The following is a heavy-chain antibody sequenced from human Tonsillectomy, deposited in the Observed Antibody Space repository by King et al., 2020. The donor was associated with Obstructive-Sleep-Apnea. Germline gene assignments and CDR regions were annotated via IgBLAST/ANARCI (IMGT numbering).Heavy chain of an antibody. CDR3: ARGFDYGGNRFDD. CDR1: GFTFSSYS. D-gene: IGHD4-23*01. V-gene: IGHV3-21*01. Sequence: VQLVESGGGLVKPGGPLRLSCAASGFTFSSYSMNWVRQAPGKGLECVSSLSSSTSYIYYADSVKGRFTIARDNAKNSLYLQMNSLRAEDTAVYYCARGFDYGGNRFDDWGQGTLVTVSS. CDR2: LSSSTSYI. J-gene: IGHJ4*02.